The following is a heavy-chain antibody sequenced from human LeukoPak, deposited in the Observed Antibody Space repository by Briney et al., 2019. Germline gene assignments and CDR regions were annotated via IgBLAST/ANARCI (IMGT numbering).Heavy chain of an antibody. CDR2: IIEDGSKK. CDR1: GFIFSNYY. V-gene: IGHV3-7*01. CDR3: ARRRYGTGMDV. D-gene: IGHD3-10*01. J-gene: IGHJ6*02. Sequence: GGSLRLSCTASGFIFSNYYMGWVRQAPGKGLEWVANIIEDGSKKYYVDSVEGRFTISRDNAKNSVYLQMNSLRAEDTGLYYCARRRYGTGMDVWGQGTAVTVSS.